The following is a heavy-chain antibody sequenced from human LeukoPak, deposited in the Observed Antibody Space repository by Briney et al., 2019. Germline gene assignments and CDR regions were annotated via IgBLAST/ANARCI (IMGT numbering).Heavy chain of an antibody. CDR2: ISYDGSNK. CDR1: GITFNNYA. D-gene: IGHD3-22*01. CDR3: ARVMDSGGYYYFDY. Sequence: GGSLRLSCAASGITFNNYAMHWVRQAPGKGLEWVAVISYDGSNKDYADSVKGRFSISRDNSKNTLYLQMNSLRAEDTAVYYCARVMDSGGYYYFDYWGQGTLVTVSS. J-gene: IGHJ4*02. V-gene: IGHV3-30-3*01.